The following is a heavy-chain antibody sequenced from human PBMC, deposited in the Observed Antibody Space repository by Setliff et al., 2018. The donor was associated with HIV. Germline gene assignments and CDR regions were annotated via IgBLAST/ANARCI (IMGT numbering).Heavy chain of an antibody. Sequence: PSETLSLTCSVSGDSLSNPNYFWGWIRQPPGKGLEWIGTLYYSGEIRYNPSLKSRVTISVDTSKNQFSLNLNSVTAADTAVYYCVRHVDSDTSGHPDWFDPWGQGTQVTVSS. CDR3: VRHVDSDTSGHPDWFDP. CDR1: GDSLSNPNYF. V-gene: IGHV4-39*01. D-gene: IGHD3-22*01. CDR2: LYYSGEI. J-gene: IGHJ5*02.